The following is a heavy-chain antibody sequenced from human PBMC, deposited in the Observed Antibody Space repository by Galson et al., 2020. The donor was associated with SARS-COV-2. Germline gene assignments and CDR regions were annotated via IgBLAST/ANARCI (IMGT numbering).Heavy chain of an antibody. D-gene: IGHD3-3*01. Sequence: SETLYLTCAVYGGSFSGYYWSWIRQPPGKGLEWIGEINHSGSTNYNPSLKSRVTISVDTSKNQFSLKLSSVTAADTAVYYCARRDGVAASDCWGQGTLVTVSS. CDR1: GGSFSGYY. J-gene: IGHJ4*02. V-gene: IGHV4-34*01. CDR2: INHSGST. CDR3: ARRDGVAASDC.